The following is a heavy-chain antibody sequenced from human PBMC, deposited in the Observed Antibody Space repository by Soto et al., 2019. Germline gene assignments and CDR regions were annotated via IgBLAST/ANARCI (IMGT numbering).Heavy chain of an antibody. D-gene: IGHD3-22*01. CDR2: INPQNGNR. CDR3: ARYRLWGYDNSGFYS. CDR1: GNTVPNYA. V-gene: IGHV1-18*01. J-gene: IGHJ4*02. Sequence: ASVKVSCKASGNTVPNYAIHWVRQAPGQGLEWMGWINPQNGNRNYAQKFEDRVTMTAVASTTTLYLELRSLKSDDTATYYCARYRLWGYDNSGFYSRGQGTLVTVSS.